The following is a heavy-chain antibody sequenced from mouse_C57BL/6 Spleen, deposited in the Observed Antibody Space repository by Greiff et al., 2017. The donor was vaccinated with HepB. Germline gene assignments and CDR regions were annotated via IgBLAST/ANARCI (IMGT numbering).Heavy chain of an antibody. D-gene: IGHD2-5*01. CDR3: ARHETRAYYSNSYFDY. J-gene: IGHJ2*01. CDR1: GYTFTEYT. V-gene: IGHV1-62-2*01. Sequence: QVQLKESGAELVKPGASVKLSCKASGYTFTEYTIHWVKQRSGQGLEWIGWFYPGSGSIKYNEKFKDKATLTADKSSSTVYMELSRLTSEDSAVYFCARHETRAYYSNSYFDYWGQGTTLTVSS. CDR2: FYPGSGSI.